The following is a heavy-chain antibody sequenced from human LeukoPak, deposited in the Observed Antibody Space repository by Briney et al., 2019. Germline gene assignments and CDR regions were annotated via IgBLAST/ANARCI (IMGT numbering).Heavy chain of an antibody. D-gene: IGHD2-8*02. V-gene: IGHV3-23*01. CDR3: RKGQVLEDRVFVP. CDR2: IRSNGETT. Sequence: GWALRLSRAASRFTFRSIAMTGVRQPPGKGLEWVSAIRSNGETTYNADSVNGRFTIPRDNHKQTLYLPLNSLTVEDRHRYYCRKGQVLEDRVFVPWGQGTLVSVSS. CDR1: RFTFRSIA. J-gene: IGHJ5*02.